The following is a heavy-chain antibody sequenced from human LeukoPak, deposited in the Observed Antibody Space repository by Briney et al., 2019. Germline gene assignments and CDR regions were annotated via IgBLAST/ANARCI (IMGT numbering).Heavy chain of an antibody. D-gene: IGHD6-19*01. CDR2: ISYDASQK. V-gene: IGHV3-30*04. CDR1: GFTFSSYE. J-gene: IGHJ4*02. CDR3: ARPYNSGWYGDFDF. Sequence: GGSLRLSCAASGFTFSSYEMHWVRQTPGKGLERVAVISYDASQKYYADSVKGRFTISRDNSKNTLFLQMNSLRPEDTALYSCARPYNSGWYGDFDFWGQGTLVAFSS.